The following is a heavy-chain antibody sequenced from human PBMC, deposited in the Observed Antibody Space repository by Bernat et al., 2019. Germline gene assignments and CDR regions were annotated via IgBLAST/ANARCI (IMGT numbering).Heavy chain of an antibody. Sequence: QVQLVESGGGVVQPGRSLRLSCAASGFTFGTSVLHWVRQAPGKGLEWVAVISYDGSNKYYADSVKGRFTISRDNSKNTLYLQMNSLRAEDTAVYYCAKDYGYEPYFDYWGQGTLVTVSS. J-gene: IGHJ4*02. D-gene: IGHD5-12*01. CDR1: GFTFGTSV. CDR3: AKDYGYEPYFDY. CDR2: ISYDGSNK. V-gene: IGHV3-30*18.